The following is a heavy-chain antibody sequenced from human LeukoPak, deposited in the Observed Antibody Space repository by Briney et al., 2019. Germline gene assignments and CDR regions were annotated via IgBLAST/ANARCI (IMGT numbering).Heavy chain of an antibody. CDR3: ARARGYYYYMDV. J-gene: IGHJ6*03. Sequence: GGSLRLSCSASGFTFSTYSMNWVRQAPGKGLEWVSSISSSSRYIYYADSVKGRFTISRDNAKNSLYLQMNSLRAEDTAVYYCARARGYYYYMDVWGKGTTVTISS. CDR1: GFTFSTYS. CDR2: ISSSSRYI. V-gene: IGHV3-21*01.